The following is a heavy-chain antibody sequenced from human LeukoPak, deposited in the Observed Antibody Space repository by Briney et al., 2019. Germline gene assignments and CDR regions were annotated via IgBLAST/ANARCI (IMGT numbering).Heavy chain of an antibody. CDR2: IKQDGSEK. V-gene: IGHV3-7*02. CDR1: GFTFSSYA. J-gene: IGHJ4*02. CDR3: ARGEYYYDGAY. D-gene: IGHD3-22*01. Sequence: PGGSLRLSCAASGFTFSSYAMSWVRQAPGKGLEWVANIKQDGSEKYYVDSVKGRFTISRDNAKNSLFLQMNSLRAEETAVYYCARGEYYYDGAYWGQGILVTVSS.